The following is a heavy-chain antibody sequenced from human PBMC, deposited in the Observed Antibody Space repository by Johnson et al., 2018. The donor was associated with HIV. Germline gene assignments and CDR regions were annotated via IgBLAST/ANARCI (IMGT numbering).Heavy chain of an antibody. J-gene: IGHJ3*02. V-gene: IGHV3-23*04. D-gene: IGHD5-12*01. Sequence: EVQLVESGGGLVRPGGSLRLSCAASEFSVSGNYMNWVRQAPGKVLEWVSGITDRSDTTYYADSVRGRFTISRDNSKNTLYLQMSSLRAEDTAVYYCTKCEYNSDAFDIWGQGTMLTVSS. CDR1: EFSVSGNY. CDR3: TKCEYNSDAFDI. CDR2: ITDRSDTT.